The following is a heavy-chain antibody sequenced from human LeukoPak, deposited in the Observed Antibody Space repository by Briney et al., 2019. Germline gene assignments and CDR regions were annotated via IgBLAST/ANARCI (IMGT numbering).Heavy chain of an antibody. Sequence: SETLSLTCAVSGVSISSGWWWSWVRQPPGEGLEWIGSVYHSGITYYTPSLKSRVSISVDTSKNQFSLKVTSVTAADTAVYYCAREWQYQFDSWGQGSLVTVST. CDR3: AREWQYQFDS. D-gene: IGHD4-11*01. J-gene: IGHJ4*02. CDR1: GVSISSGWW. V-gene: IGHV4-38-2*02. CDR2: VYHSGIT.